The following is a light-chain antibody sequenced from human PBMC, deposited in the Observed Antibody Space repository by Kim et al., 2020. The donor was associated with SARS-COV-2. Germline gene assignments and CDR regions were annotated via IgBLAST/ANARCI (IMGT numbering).Light chain of an antibody. J-gene: IGLJ1*01. CDR2: EVS. Sequence: SVTISCTGTGSDVGGYNYVSWYQQHPGKAPKLMIYEVSKRPSGVPDRFSGSKSGNTASLTVSGLQAEDEADYYCSSYAGSNNSLYVFGTGTKVTVL. CDR1: GSDVGGYNY. CDR3: SSYAGSNNSLYV. V-gene: IGLV2-8*01.